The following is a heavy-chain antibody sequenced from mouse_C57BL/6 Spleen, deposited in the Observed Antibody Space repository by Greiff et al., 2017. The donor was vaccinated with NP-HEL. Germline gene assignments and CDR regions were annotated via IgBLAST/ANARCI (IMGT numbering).Heavy chain of an antibody. D-gene: IGHD1-1*01. CDR3: ARHEALNYYGSSSWFAY. Sequence: QVQLKESGAELVKPGASVKLSCKASGYTFTEYTIHWVKQRSGQGLEWIGWFYPGSGSIKYNEKFKDKATLTADKSSSTVYMELSRLTAEDSAVYFCARHEALNYYGSSSWFAYWGQGTLVTVSA. J-gene: IGHJ3*01. V-gene: IGHV1-62-2*01. CDR2: FYPGSGSI. CDR1: GYTFTEYT.